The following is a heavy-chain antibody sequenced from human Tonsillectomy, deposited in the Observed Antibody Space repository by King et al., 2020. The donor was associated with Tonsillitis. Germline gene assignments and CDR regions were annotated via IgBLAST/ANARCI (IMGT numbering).Heavy chain of an antibody. CDR3: TTDRAQGHYSFDYYMDV. V-gene: IGHV3-15*01. Sequence: VQLVESGGGLVKPWGSLRLSCAASGFTFSNAWMSWVRQAPGKGLEWVGRIKSKTDGGTTDYAAPVKGRFTISRDDSKNTLYLQMNSLKTEDTAVYYCTTDRAQGHYSFDYYMDVWGKGTTVTVSS. CDR2: IKSKTDGGTT. D-gene: IGHD4-11*01. CDR1: GFTFSNAW. J-gene: IGHJ6*03.